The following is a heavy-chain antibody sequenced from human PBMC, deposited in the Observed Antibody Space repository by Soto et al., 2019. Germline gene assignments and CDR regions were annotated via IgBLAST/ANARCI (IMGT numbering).Heavy chain of an antibody. D-gene: IGHD6-19*01. V-gene: IGHV3-15*01. Sequence: GGSLRLSCTASGFSFSSYAMYWFRQPPGKGLEWVGRIKSKTDGGTTDYAAPVKGRFTISRDDSKNTLYLQMNSLKTEDTAVYYCTTATAVADIRDYWGQGTLVTVSS. CDR3: TTATAVADIRDY. J-gene: IGHJ4*02. CDR2: IKSKTDGGTT. CDR1: GFSFSSYA.